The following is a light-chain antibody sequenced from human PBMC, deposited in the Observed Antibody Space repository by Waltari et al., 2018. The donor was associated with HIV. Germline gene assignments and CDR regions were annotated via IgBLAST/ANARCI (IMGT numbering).Light chain of an antibody. J-gene: IGKJ5*01. V-gene: IGKV3-11*01. CDR3: QQRTNWPPSIT. CDR2: AAS. CDR1: QIVSSY. Sequence: EIVLTQSPATLSLSPGERATLSCRASQIVSSYLAWYQQKPGQAPRLLIYAASKRATGIPARFSGSGSGTDFTLTISSLEPEDFAVYYCQQRTNWPPSITFGQGTRLEIK.